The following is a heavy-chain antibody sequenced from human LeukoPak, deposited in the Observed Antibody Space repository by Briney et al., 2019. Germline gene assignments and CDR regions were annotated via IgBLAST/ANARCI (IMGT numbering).Heavy chain of an antibody. CDR3: ARDAQDLSSRWFDP. V-gene: IGHV3-21*01. J-gene: IGHJ5*02. D-gene: IGHD2-15*01. Sequence: PGGSLRLSCAASGFTFSSYSMNWVRQAPGKGLEWVSSISSSSSYIYYADSVKGRFTISRDNAKNSLYLQMNSLRAEDTAVYYCARDAQDLSSRWFDPWGQGTLVTVSS. CDR2: ISSSSSYI. CDR1: GFTFSSYS.